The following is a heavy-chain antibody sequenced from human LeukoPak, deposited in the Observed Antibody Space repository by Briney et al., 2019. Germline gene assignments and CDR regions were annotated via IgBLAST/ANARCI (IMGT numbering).Heavy chain of an antibody. V-gene: IGHV3-33*01. CDR1: GFTFSSYG. CDR3: ARDRRQLEDGWFDP. D-gene: IGHD6-6*01. CDR2: IWYDGSNK. Sequence: GGSLRLSCAASGFTFSSYGMHWVRQAPGKGLEWVAVIWYDGSNKYYADSVKGRFTISRDNSKNTLYLQMNSLRAEDTAVYYCARDRRQLEDGWFDPWGQGTLVTDSS. J-gene: IGHJ5*02.